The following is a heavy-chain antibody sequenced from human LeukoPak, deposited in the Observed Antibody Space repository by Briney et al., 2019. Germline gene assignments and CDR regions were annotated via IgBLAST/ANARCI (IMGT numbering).Heavy chain of an antibody. V-gene: IGHV1-2*02. J-gene: IGHJ4*02. CDR3: ARGGGSSDYDPKDF. D-gene: IGHD3-22*01. Sequence: GASVKVSCKASGYTFTGYCMHWVRQAPGQGLEWMGWINPHSGGTKYAQRFQGRLTMTRDTSISTAYMELNRILSDDTAIYYCARGGGSSDYDPKDFWGQGTLVTVSS. CDR2: INPHSGGT. CDR1: GYTFTGYC.